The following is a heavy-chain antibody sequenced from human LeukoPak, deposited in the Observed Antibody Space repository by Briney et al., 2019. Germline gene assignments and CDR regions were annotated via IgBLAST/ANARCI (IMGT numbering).Heavy chain of an antibody. D-gene: IGHD6-19*01. CDR3: ARGPLLHSSGWYHPGY. CDR1: GFTFSSYA. Sequence: GGSLRLSCAASGFTFSSYAMHWVRQAPGKGLEYVSAISSNGGSTYYANSVEGRFTISRDNSKNTLYLQMGSLRAEDMAVYYCARGPLLHSSGWYHPGYWGQGTLVTVSS. V-gene: IGHV3-64*01. J-gene: IGHJ4*02. CDR2: ISSNGGST.